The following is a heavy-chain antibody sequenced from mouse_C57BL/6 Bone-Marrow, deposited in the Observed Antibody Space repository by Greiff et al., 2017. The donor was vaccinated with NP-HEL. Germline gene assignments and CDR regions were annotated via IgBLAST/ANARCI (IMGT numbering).Heavy chain of an antibody. V-gene: IGHV5-17*01. CDR1: GFTFSDYG. J-gene: IGHJ4*01. D-gene: IGHD6-1*01. CDR3: ARPPALRYYAMDY. Sequence: EVKLQESGGGLVKPGGSLKLSCAASGFTFSDYGMHWVRQAPEKGLEWVAYISSGSSTIYYADTVKGRFTISRDNAKNTLFLQMTSLRSEDTAMYYCARPPALRYYAMDYWGQGTSVTVSS. CDR2: ISSGSSTI.